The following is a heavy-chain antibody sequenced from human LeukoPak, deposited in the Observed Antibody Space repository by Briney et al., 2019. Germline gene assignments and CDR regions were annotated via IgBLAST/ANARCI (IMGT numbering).Heavy chain of an antibody. CDR3: ARADSLPARGYDYWYMDV. CDR1: GYTFSDHY. CDR2: ILPNSGAT. D-gene: IGHD2-2*01. Sequence: ASVKVSCKASGYTFSDHYVHWVRQAPGQGLEWLGWILPNSGATEYAQNFQGRVTMTRDTSISTAYMELSRLRSDDTAIYFCARADSLPARGYDYWYMDVWGKGTTVTVSS. J-gene: IGHJ6*03. V-gene: IGHV1-2*02.